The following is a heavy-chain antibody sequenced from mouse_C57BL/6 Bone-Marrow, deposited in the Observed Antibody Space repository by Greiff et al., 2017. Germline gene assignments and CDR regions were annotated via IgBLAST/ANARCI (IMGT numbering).Heavy chain of an antibody. CDR2: INPYNGGN. D-gene: IGHD2-1*01. CDR1: GYKFTDYS. Sequence: EVQLHQSGPVLVKPGASVKMSCKASGYKFTDYSMNWVKQSHGKSLEWIGFINPYNGGNSSNQKFKGKATLTVDKSSSKAYMELNSLTSEDAAVYYCARNYYYGNYIYAMYYWCQGTSVTVSS. J-gene: IGHJ4*01. CDR3: ARNYYYGNYIYAMYY. V-gene: IGHV1-19*01.